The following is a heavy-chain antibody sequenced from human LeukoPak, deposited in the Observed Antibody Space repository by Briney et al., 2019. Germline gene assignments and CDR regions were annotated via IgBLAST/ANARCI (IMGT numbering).Heavy chain of an antibody. CDR3: ATSGYNNVLGAFLYFDY. V-gene: IGHV4-34*01. CDR1: GGSFSGYY. Sequence: PSETLSLTCAVYGGSFSGYYWSWIRQPPGKGLEWIGEINHSGSTNYNPSLKSRVTISVDTSKNQFSLKLSSVTAADTAVYYCATSGYNNVLGAFLYFDYWGQGTLVTVSS. J-gene: IGHJ4*02. CDR2: INHSGST. D-gene: IGHD5-24*01.